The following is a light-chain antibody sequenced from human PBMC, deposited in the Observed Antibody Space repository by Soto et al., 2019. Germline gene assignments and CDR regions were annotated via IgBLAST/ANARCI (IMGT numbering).Light chain of an antibody. Sequence: DIQMTQSPSTLSASVGDRVTITCRASQSISSWLAWYQQKPGKATKLLIYDASSLESGVPSRFSGSGSGTEFTLTISSLQPDDFATYYCQQYNSYSWPFGQGTRVDIX. J-gene: IGKJ1*01. CDR1: QSISSW. CDR3: QQYNSYSWP. CDR2: DAS. V-gene: IGKV1-5*01.